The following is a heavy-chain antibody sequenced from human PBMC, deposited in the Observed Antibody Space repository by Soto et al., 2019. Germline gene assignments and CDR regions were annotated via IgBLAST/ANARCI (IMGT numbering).Heavy chain of an antibody. V-gene: IGHV2-70*01. J-gene: IGHJ5*02. Sequence: SGPTLVNPTQTLTLTCTLSGFSLSTSGMCVSWIRQPPGKALEWLALIDWDDDKYYSTSLKTRLTISKDTSKNQVVLTMTNMDPVDTATYYCARMGGSSGWFDPWGQGTLVTVSS. CDR3: ARMGGSSGWFDP. D-gene: IGHD3-22*01. CDR2: IDWDDDK. CDR1: GFSLSTSGMC.